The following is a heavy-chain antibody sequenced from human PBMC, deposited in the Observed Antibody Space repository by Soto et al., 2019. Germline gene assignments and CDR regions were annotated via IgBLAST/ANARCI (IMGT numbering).Heavy chain of an antibody. CDR2: IYYSGST. Sequence: QLQLQESGPGLVKPSETLSLTCTVSGGSISSSSYYWGWIRQPPGKGLEWIGSIYYSGSTYYNPSLKSRVTISVDTSKNQFSLKLSSVTAADTAVYYCARRGGSRYSYGSLDYWGQGTLVTVSS. CDR3: ARRGGSRYSYGSLDY. V-gene: IGHV4-39*01. J-gene: IGHJ4*02. CDR1: GGSISSSSYY. D-gene: IGHD5-18*01.